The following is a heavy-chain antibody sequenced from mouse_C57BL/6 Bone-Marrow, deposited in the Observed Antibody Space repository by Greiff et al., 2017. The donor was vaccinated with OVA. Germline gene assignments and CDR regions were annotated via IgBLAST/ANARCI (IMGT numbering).Heavy chain of an antibody. V-gene: IGHV1-80*01. CDR1: GYVFSNYW. J-gene: IGHJ3*01. CDR2: IYPGDGDT. Sequence: VKLQESGAELVKPGATVKISCKASGYVFSNYWMNWVKQRPGQGLEWIGQIYPGDGDTNYNGKIKGKATLTADKSSSTAYMQLSSLTSEDSAVYFCARGAYWGQGTLVTVSA. CDR3: ARGAY.